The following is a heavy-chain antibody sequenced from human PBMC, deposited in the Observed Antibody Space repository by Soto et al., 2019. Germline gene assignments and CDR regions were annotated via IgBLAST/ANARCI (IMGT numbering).Heavy chain of an antibody. Sequence: QVQLVESGGGVVQPGRSLRLSCAASGFTFSSYGMHWVRQAPGKGLEWVAVISYDGSNKYYADSVKGRFTISRDNSKNTLYLQMNSLRAEDTAVYYCAKDGRGVTTPPWSYFDYWGQGTLVTVSS. CDR3: AKDGRGVTTPPWSYFDY. CDR2: ISYDGSNK. CDR1: GFTFSSYG. V-gene: IGHV3-30*18. J-gene: IGHJ4*02. D-gene: IGHD4-17*01.